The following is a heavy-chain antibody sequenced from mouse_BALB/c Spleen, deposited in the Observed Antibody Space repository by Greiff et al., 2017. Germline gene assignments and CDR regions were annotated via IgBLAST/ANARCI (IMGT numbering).Heavy chain of an antibody. D-gene: IGHD2-3*01. Sequence: EVMLVESGGGLVQPGGSRKLSCAASGFTFSSFGMHWVRQAPEKGLEWVAYISSGSSTIYYADTVKGRFTISRDNPKNTLFLQMTSLRSEDTAMYYCARIPIYDGYYVDYWGQGTTRTVSS. CDR3: ARIPIYDGYYVDY. CDR1: GFTFSSFG. V-gene: IGHV5-17*02. J-gene: IGHJ2*01. CDR2: ISSGSSTI.